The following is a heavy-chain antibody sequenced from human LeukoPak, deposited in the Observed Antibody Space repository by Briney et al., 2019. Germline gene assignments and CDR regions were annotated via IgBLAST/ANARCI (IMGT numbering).Heavy chain of an antibody. CDR1: SGSISSSNFY. CDR3: ARSVFLMIDAYDF. CDR2: IFYSGST. J-gene: IGHJ4*02. Sequence: PSETLPLTCTVSSGSISSSNFYWGWFRQPPGTGLEWIGTIFYSGSTYYNPSLKSRVTISVDTSENQFSLKLSSVTAAETAIYYCARSVFLMIDAYDFWGQGTLVAVSS. D-gene: IGHD2-2*01. V-gene: IGHV4-39*01.